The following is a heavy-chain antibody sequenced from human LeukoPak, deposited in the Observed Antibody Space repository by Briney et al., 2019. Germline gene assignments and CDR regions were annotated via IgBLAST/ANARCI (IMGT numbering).Heavy chain of an antibody. CDR2: IYYSGST. CDR3: ARGTLYLDY. V-gene: IGHV4-59*02. Sequence: PSETLSLTCAVSGGSVSGHYWDWIRQPPGKGLEWIGYIYYSGSTSYNPSLKTRVTISVDTSKNQFSLKLTSVSAADTAVYYCARGTLYLDYWGQGTLVTVSS. J-gene: IGHJ4*02. D-gene: IGHD3/OR15-3a*01. CDR1: GGSVSGHY.